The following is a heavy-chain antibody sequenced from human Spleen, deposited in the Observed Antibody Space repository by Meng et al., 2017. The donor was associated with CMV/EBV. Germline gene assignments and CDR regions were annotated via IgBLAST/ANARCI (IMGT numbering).Heavy chain of an antibody. V-gene: IGHV1-18*01. CDR3: ARVGYYSTSGCEKGGLDI. J-gene: IGHJ3*02. D-gene: IGHD2-2*03. CDR2: ISGYNGNT. Sequence: ASVKVYCKASGYTFSSYGISWVRQAPGQGLEWMVYISGYNGNTNYAQEFLGRFTMTTDTSTSTAYMELGSLRSDDTAVYFCARVGYYSTSGCEKGGLDIWGQGTMVTVSS. CDR1: GYTFSSYG.